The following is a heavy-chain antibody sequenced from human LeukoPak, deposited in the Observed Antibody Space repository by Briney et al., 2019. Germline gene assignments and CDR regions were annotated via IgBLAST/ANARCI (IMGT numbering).Heavy chain of an antibody. CDR2: ISGSGGST. V-gene: IGHV3-23*01. Sequence: PGGSVRLSCAASGFTFSSYAMGWVRQAPGKGLEWVSTISGSGGSTYYADSVKGRFTISRDNSKNTLYLQMNSLRAEDTALYYCAKGRGYSGYDFFAYWGQGTLVTVSS. J-gene: IGHJ4*02. D-gene: IGHD5-12*01. CDR3: AKGRGYSGYDFFAY. CDR1: GFTFSSYA.